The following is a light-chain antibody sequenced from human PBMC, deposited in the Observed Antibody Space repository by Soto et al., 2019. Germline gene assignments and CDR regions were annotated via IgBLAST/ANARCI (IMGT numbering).Light chain of an antibody. J-gene: IGKJ3*01. CDR1: QDVGHY. Sequence: IVLAQSPATLSLSPGERATLSCRASQDVGHYLAWYQQRPGQAPRLLIYDASNRATGIPARFSGGGSGTDFTLTSSSLEPEDVAVYYCQQRFISRSFGPGTRVDIK. CDR3: QQRFISRS. CDR2: DAS. V-gene: IGKV3D-11*01.